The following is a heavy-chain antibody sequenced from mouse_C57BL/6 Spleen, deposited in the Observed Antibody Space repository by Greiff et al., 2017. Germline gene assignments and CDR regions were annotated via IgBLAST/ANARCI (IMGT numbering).Heavy chain of an antibody. CDR3: ARVANWDEGFFDY. V-gene: IGHV1-72*01. CDR1: GYTFTSYW. J-gene: IGHJ2*01. Sequence: QVQLKQPGAELVKPGASVKLSCKASGYTFTSYWMHWVKQRPGRGLEWIGRIDPNSGGTKYNEKFKSKATLTVDKPSSTAYMQLSSLTSEDSAVYYCARVANWDEGFFDYWGQGTTLTVSS. D-gene: IGHD4-1*01. CDR2: IDPNSGGT.